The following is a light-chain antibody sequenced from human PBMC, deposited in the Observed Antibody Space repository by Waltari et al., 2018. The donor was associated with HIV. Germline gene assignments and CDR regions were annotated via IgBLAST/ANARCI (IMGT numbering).Light chain of an antibody. CDR1: ILAGKY. Sequence: SYGLTQPFSVSVSPGQTARITCSGDILAGKYARWFQQKPGQAPVLVMFKDTERPSGIPERFSGSTSGITITLTIIGAQVEDEADYYCYAAADNKAIFGGGTKLTVL. CDR3: YAAADNKAI. V-gene: IGLV3-27*01. J-gene: IGLJ2*01. CDR2: KDT.